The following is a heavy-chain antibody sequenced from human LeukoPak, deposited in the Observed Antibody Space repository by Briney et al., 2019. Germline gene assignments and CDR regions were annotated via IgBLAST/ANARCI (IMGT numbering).Heavy chain of an antibody. J-gene: IGHJ4*02. CDR1: GESFSGYY. D-gene: IGHD3-16*01. V-gene: IGHV4-34*01. CDR2: INHSGST. CDR3: ARGGNVMVTYYFDY. Sequence: SETLSLTCAVYGESFSGYYWSWIRQPPGKGLEWIGEINHSGSTNYNPSLKSRVTISVDTSKNQFSLKLSSVTAADTAVYYCARGGNVMVTYYFDYWGQGTLVTVSS.